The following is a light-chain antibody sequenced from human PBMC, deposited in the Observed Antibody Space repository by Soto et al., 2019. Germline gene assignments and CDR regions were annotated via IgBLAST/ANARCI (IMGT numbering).Light chain of an antibody. J-gene: IGKJ1*01. CDR1: QSINSNY. V-gene: IGKV3-20*01. Sequence: ETVLTQSPGTLSLSPGEGATLSCRASQSINSNYLAWYQQKPGQRPRVLIYGASSRATGIPDRFSGSGSGTDFTLTISRLAPEDFAVYFWQQYDNSPRTFGQGTKVEIK. CDR2: GAS. CDR3: QQYDNSPRT.